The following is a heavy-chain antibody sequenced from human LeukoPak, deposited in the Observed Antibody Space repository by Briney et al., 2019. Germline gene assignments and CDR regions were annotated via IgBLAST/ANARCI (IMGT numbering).Heavy chain of an antibody. CDR2: IYTSGST. CDR1: GGSISSGSYY. CDR3: ARDQQLVGPFDI. J-gene: IGHJ3*02. D-gene: IGHD6-6*01. Sequence: PSETLSLTCTVSGGSISSGSYYWSWIRQPAGKGLEWIGCIYTSGSTNYNPSLKSRVTISVDTSKNQFSLKLSSVTAADTAVYYCARDQQLVGPFDIWGQGTMVTVSS. V-gene: IGHV4-61*02.